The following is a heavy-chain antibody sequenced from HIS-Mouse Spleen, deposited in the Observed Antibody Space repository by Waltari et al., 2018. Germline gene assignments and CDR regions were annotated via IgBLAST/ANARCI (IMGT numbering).Heavy chain of an antibody. Sequence: QVQLQQWGAGLLKPSETLSLTCAVYGGSFSGYYCSWIRQPPGKGLEWIGEINHSGSTNYNPSLKSRVTISVDTSKNQFSLKLSSVTAADTAVYYCARDRAARPLSYYGMDVWGQGTTVTVSS. CDR2: INHSGST. V-gene: IGHV4-34*01. D-gene: IGHD6-6*01. CDR1: GGSFSGYY. CDR3: ARDRAARPLSYYGMDV. J-gene: IGHJ6*02.